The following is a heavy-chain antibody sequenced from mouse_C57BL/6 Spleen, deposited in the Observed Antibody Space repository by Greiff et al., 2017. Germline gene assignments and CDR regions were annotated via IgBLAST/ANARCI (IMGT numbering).Heavy chain of an antibody. CDR1: GFTFSSYA. J-gene: IGHJ4*01. V-gene: IGHV5-4*03. Sequence: EVMLVESGGGLVKPGGSLKLSCAASGFTFSSYAMSWVRQTPEKRLEWVATISDGGSYTCYPDNVKGRFTISRDNAKNNLYLQMSHLKSEDTAMYYCARVDPNGAMDYWGQGTSVTVSS. CDR2: ISDGGSYT. CDR3: ARVDPNGAMDY.